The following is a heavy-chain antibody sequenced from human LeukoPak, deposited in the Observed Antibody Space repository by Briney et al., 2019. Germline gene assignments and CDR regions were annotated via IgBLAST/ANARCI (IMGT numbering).Heavy chain of an antibody. D-gene: IGHD2-15*01. J-gene: IGHJ3*02. Sequence: SHTLSLTCTAAGGSINYYYWSWIRQPARKGLEWIGRIYTRGSTNYNPSFKSRVTMSGDTSKTQFSLKPSSVTAADTAVYSCARGRYCSADICSGGDAFDIWGQGTMVSVSS. CDR1: GGSINYYY. CDR2: IYTRGST. CDR3: ARGRYCSADICSGGDAFDI. V-gene: IGHV4-4*07.